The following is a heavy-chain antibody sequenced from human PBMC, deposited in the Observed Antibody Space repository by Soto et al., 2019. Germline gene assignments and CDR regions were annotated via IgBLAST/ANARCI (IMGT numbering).Heavy chain of an antibody. Sequence: GGSLRLSCAASGFTFSSYGMHWVRQAPGKGLEWVAVISYDGSNKYYADSVKGRFTISRDNSKNTLYLQMNSLRAEDTAVYYCAKETYSSSYGYYGMDVWGQGTTVTVSS. D-gene: IGHD6-13*01. CDR3: AKETYSSSYGYYGMDV. CDR1: GFTFSSYG. CDR2: ISYDGSNK. V-gene: IGHV3-30*18. J-gene: IGHJ6*02.